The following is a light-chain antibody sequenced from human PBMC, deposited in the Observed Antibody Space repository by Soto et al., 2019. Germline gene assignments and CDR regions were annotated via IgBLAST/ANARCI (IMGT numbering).Light chain of an antibody. CDR1: QRVNSND. Sequence: EPVLTQSPGTLSLSPGERATLSCRASQRVNSNDLAWYQQRPGQPPRLLISGASSRATDTPDRFSGSGSGTDLTLTIAGLEPADSAVYYCQQYSSSPITLGQGTRLEIK. CDR2: GAS. J-gene: IGKJ5*01. CDR3: QQYSSSPIT. V-gene: IGKV3-20*01.